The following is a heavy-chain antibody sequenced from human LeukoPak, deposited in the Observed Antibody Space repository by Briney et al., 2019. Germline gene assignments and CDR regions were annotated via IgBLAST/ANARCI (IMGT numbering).Heavy chain of an antibody. J-gene: IGHJ4*02. D-gene: IGHD6-19*01. CDR3: ARDLRLEVAGLIDY. CDR2: ISAYNGST. CDR1: GYTFTSYG. V-gene: IGHV1-18*01. Sequence: ASVKVSCKASGYTFTSYGISWVRQAPGQGLEWMGWISAYNGSTNYAQKLQGRVTMTTDTSTSTAYMELRSLRSDDTAVYYCARDLRLEVAGLIDYWGQGTLVTVSS.